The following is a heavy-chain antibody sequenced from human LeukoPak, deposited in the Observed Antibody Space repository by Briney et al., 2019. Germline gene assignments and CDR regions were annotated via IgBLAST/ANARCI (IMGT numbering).Heavy chain of an antibody. CDR3: ARVHRGGPMTHAFDI. CDR2: ISAYNGNT. J-gene: IGHJ3*02. D-gene: IGHD3-16*01. V-gene: IGHV1-18*01. Sequence: ASVKVSCKASGYTFTSYGISWVRQAPGQGLEWMGWISAYNGNTNYAQKLQGRVTMTTDTSTSTAYMELRSLRSDDTAVYYCARVHRGGPMTHAFDIWGQGTMVTVSS. CDR1: GYTFTSYG.